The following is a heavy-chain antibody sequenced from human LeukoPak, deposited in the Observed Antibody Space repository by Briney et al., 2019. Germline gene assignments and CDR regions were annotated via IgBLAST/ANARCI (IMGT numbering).Heavy chain of an antibody. CDR1: GFTFSSYA. CDR2: ISYDGSNK. J-gene: IGHJ6*02. CDR3: ATYYQYYYGMDV. V-gene: IGHV3-30-3*01. Sequence: GGSLRLSCAASGFTFSSYAMHWVRQAPGKGLEWVAVISYDGSNKYYADSVKGRFTISRDNSKNTLYLQMNSLRAEDTAVYYCATYYQYYYGMDVWGQGTTVTVSS. D-gene: IGHD1-26*01.